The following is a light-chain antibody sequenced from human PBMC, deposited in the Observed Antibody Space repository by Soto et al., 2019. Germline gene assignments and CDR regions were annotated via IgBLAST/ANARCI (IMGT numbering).Light chain of an antibody. CDR3: QEYNSYS. CDR1: QSVSNNY. V-gene: IGKV3-20*01. CDR2: GVS. Sequence: EIVLTQSPGTLSLSPGERATLSCRASQSVSNNYLAWYQQKPGQAPRLLIYGVSNRATGIPDRFSGSGSGTEFTLTISALQPDDFATYYCQEYNSYSFGQGTK. J-gene: IGKJ2*01.